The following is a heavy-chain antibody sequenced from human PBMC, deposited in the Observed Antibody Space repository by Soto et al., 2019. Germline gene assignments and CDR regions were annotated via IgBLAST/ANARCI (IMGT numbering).Heavy chain of an antibody. CDR1: GFTFSSYA. Sequence: GGSLRLSCAASGFTFSSYAMSWVRQAPGKGLEWVSAISGSGGSSYYADSVKGRFTISRDNSKNTLFLQMNSLRAEDTAIYYCAKGGSYYYDSSGYYANWGQGTLVTVSS. CDR2: ISGSGGSS. CDR3: AKGGSYYYDSSGYYAN. V-gene: IGHV3-23*01. D-gene: IGHD3-22*01. J-gene: IGHJ4*02.